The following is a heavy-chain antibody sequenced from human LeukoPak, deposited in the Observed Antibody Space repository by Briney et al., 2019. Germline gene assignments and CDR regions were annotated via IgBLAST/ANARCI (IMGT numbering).Heavy chain of an antibody. J-gene: IGHJ4*02. CDR2: INSDGSST. Sequence: SGGSLRLSCAASGFTFSSYWMHWVRHAPGKGLVWVSRINSDGSSTNYADSVKGRFTIDRDKGKNRVDVKMNSLRAEDTPVYYCAKLGDLLTGYPYYFDYWGQGTLVTVSS. D-gene: IGHD3-9*01. CDR3: AKLGDLLTGYPYYFDY. V-gene: IGHV3-74*01. CDR1: GFTFSSYW.